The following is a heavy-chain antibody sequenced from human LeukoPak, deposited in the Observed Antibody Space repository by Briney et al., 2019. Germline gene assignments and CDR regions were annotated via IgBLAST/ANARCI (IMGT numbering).Heavy chain of an antibody. Sequence: GGSLRLSCAASGFTFSSYSMMWVRQAPGKGLEWVSYISSSSTTIHYADSVKGRFTISRDNSKNTLYLQMNSLRAEDTAVYYCAKPYTNSWLAYFDYWGQGTLVTVSS. J-gene: IGHJ4*02. V-gene: IGHV3-48*01. CDR3: AKPYTNSWLAYFDY. CDR2: ISSSSTTI. CDR1: GFTFSSYS. D-gene: IGHD6-13*01.